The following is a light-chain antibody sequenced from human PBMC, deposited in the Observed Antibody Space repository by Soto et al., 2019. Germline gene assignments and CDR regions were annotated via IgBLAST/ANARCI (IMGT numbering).Light chain of an antibody. CDR1: QSLLYSDGNTY. CDR3: MQGTHWPWT. CDR2: KVS. Sequence: DVVVPQSPLSLPVTLGQPASISCRSNQSLLYSDGNTYLNWFHQRPGQAPRRLIYKVSNRDSGVPDRFSGSESGTDFTLRISRVEAEDVAVYYCMQGTHWPWTFGQGTKLEIK. V-gene: IGKV2-30*01. J-gene: IGKJ1*01.